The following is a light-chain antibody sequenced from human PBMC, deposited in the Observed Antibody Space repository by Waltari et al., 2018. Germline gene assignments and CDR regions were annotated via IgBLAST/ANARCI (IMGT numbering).Light chain of an antibody. CDR2: TAS. Sequence: DLQMTQSPPALSASVGDRVVITCRASQSISDYLHWYQQKPGRAPRVLIYTASSLQRGVPTRFSGSGSGTEFTLTISTLQPEDAATYYCQQSYSSPWTFGLGTKVEIK. J-gene: IGKJ1*01. CDR1: QSISDY. CDR3: QQSYSSPWT. V-gene: IGKV1-39*01.